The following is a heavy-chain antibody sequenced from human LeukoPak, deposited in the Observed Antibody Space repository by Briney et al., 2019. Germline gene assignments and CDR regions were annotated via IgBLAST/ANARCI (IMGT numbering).Heavy chain of an antibody. Sequence: SETLSLTCTISGDSISSYYWSWIRQPPGKGLEWIGYIYYSGSTNYNPSLKSRVTISVDTSKNQFSLRLSSVTAANTAVYYCARGGYYYDGSGYYYVWGQGTLVSVSS. CDR3: ARGGYYYDGSGYYYV. V-gene: IGHV4-59*01. CDR2: IYYSGST. CDR1: GDSISSYY. J-gene: IGHJ4*02. D-gene: IGHD3-22*01.